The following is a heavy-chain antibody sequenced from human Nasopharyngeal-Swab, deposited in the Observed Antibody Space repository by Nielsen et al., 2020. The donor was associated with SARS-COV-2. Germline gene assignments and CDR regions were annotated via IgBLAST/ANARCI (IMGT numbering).Heavy chain of an antibody. D-gene: IGHD3-10*01. CDR2: IYYNGST. V-gene: IGHV4-39*07. J-gene: IGHJ6*03. Sequence: RQAPGKGLEWIGSIYYNGSTYYNPSLKSRVTISVDTSKNQFSLKLSSVTAADTAVYYCARERGRGGIWNYYYYYMDVWGKGTTVTVSS. CDR3: ARERGRGGIWNYYYYYMDV.